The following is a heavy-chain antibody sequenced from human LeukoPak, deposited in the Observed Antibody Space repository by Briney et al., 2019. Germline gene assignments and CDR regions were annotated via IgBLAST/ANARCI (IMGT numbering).Heavy chain of an antibody. CDR1: GGSISSGDYY. Sequence: PSETLSLNCTVSGGSISSGDYYWSWIRQPPGKGLEWIGYIYYSGSTYYNPSLKSRVTISVDTSKNQFSLKLSSVTAADTAVYYCASPGSGFWSGYMDVWGKGTTVTVSS. CDR3: ASPGSGFWSGYMDV. V-gene: IGHV4-30-4*08. J-gene: IGHJ6*03. D-gene: IGHD3-3*01. CDR2: IYYSGST.